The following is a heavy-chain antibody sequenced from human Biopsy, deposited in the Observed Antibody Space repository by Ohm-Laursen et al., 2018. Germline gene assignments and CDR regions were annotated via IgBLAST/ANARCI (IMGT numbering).Heavy chain of an antibody. CDR2: IVVGGGNT. CDR3: ASRPNCGGDCSSGFVY. CDR1: GFTFNRSA. D-gene: IGHD2-21*02. Sequence: SVKVSCKASGFTFNRSAMQWARQARGQRLEWIGWIVVGGGNTNYAQKFQERVTITRDMSTSTAYMELSSLRSEDTAVYYCASRPNCGGDCSSGFVYWGQGTLVTVSS. V-gene: IGHV1-58*02. J-gene: IGHJ4*02.